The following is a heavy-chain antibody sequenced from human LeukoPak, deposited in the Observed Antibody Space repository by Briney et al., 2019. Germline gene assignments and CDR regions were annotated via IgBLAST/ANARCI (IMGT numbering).Heavy chain of an antibody. CDR2: IYYSGST. J-gene: IGHJ4*02. V-gene: IGHV4-59*08. CDR3: ARVGLRGVVKGPTYYFDY. CDR1: GGSISSYY. Sequence: PSETLSLTCTVSGGSISSYYRSWIRQPPGKGLEWIGYIYYSGSTNYNPSLKSRVTISVDTSKNQFSLKLSSVTAADTAVYYCARVGLRGVVKGPTYYFDYWGQGTLVTVSS. D-gene: IGHD4-23*01.